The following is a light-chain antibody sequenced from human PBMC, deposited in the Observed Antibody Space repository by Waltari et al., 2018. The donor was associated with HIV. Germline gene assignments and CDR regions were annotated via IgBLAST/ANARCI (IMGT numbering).Light chain of an antibody. CDR3: QQYYSAWT. CDR1: QSVLYSSDNKNY. J-gene: IGKJ1*01. V-gene: IGKV4-1*01. CDR2: WAS. Sequence: IILTQSPDSLAVSLGERATINCKSSQSVLYSSDNKNYLAWYQQKPGQSPKLLIYWASTRESGVPDRFSGSGSWTHFTLTISSLQAEDVAVYFCQQYYSAWTFGQGTKVEIK.